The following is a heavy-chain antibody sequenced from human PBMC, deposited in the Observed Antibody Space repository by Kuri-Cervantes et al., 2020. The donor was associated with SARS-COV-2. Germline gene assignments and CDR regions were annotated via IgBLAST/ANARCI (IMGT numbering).Heavy chain of an antibody. CDR2: INHSGST. CDR1: SGSFSGYY. V-gene: IGHV4-34*01. Sequence: TPVFKSGSFSGYYWSWIRQPPGKGLEWIGEINHSGSTNYNPSLKSRVTISVDTSKNQFSLKLSSVTAADTAVYYCARSFRYSGSWSNWLDPWGQGTLVTVSS. CDR3: ARSFRYSGSWSNWLDP. D-gene: IGHD1-26*01. J-gene: IGHJ5*02.